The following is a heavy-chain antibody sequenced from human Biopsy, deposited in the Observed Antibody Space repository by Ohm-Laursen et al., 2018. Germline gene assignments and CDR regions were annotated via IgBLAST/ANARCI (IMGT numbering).Heavy chain of an antibody. CDR2: IDTINGGA. V-gene: IGHV1-2*02. CDR3: ARERDP. CDR1: GYTFTSFY. J-gene: IGHJ5*02. Sequence: ASVKVSCKASGYTFTSFYTHWVRQAPGHGLEWMGWIDTINGGARYAQKFQGRVTMTRDTSISTAYMELSRLTSDDTAVYYCARERDPWGQGTLVTVSS.